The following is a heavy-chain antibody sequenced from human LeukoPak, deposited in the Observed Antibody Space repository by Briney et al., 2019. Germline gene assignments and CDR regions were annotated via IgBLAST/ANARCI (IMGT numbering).Heavy chain of an antibody. V-gene: IGHV3-20*04. CDR1: GFTFDDYG. Sequence: GGSLRLSCAASGFTFDDYGMSWVRQAPGKGLEWVSGINWNGGSTGYADSVKGRFTISRDNAKNSLYLQMNSLRAEDTALYYCARVEQQLVSGTFDYWGQGTLVTVSS. CDR2: INWNGGST. D-gene: IGHD6-13*01. J-gene: IGHJ4*02. CDR3: ARVEQQLVSGTFDY.